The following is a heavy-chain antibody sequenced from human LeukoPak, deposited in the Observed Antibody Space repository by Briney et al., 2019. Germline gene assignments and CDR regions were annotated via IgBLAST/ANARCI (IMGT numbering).Heavy chain of an antibody. CDR1: GFTFSNYP. CDR2: ISYDGSNK. CDR3: ARQATKWNFDY. J-gene: IGHJ4*02. D-gene: IGHD1-26*01. V-gene: IGHV3-30-3*01. Sequence: HPRRSSRLSCAASGFTFSNYPMHWVGQAPGKGLEWVAVISYDGSNKYYADSVKGRFTISRDNSKNTLYLQMNSLRAEDTAMYYCARQATKWNFDYGGEASSATVSS.